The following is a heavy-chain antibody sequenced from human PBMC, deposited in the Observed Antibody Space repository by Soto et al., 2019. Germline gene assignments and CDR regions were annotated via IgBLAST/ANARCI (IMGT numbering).Heavy chain of an antibody. D-gene: IGHD1-7*01. CDR3: ASRDPGTSVDY. V-gene: IGHV4-4*02. CDR2: IYRTGST. J-gene: IGHJ4*02. Sequence: SETLSLTCAVSGGSFTSTNWWTWVRQPPGQGLEWIGEIYRTGSTNYNPSLKSRVTISLDKSENQFSLKVTSLTAADTAVYYCASRDPGTSVDYWGQGTLVTVSS. CDR1: GGSFTSTNW.